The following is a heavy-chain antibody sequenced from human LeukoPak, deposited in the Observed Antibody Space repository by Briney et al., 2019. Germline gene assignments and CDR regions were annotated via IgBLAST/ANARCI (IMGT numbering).Heavy chain of an antibody. V-gene: IGHV4-39*01. CDR3: AGLQGIGYCSSTSCHGAFDF. CDR1: GGSIRSSNYF. D-gene: IGHD2-2*01. J-gene: IGHJ3*01. Sequence: SETLSLTCTVSGGSIRSSNYFWGWIRQSPGKGLEWIGNIYYSGSTYYNPSLKSRVTISVDTSKNQFSLKLSSVTAADTAVYYCAGLQGIGYCSSTSCHGAFDFWGQGTLVTVS. CDR2: IYYSGST.